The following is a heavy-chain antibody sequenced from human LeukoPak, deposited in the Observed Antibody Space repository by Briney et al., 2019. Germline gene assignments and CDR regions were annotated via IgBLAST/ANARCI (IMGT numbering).Heavy chain of an antibody. Sequence: GGSLRLSCAASGFTFSSYEMIWVRQAPGKGLERLSYISSSGSTTYYADSVKGRFTISRDNAKDSLYLQMNSLRAEDTGVYYCAREAGAPGYSFDYWGQGTLVTVSS. CDR1: GFTFSSYE. CDR3: AREAGAPGYSFDY. V-gene: IGHV3-48*03. CDR2: ISSSGSTT. D-gene: IGHD6-19*01. J-gene: IGHJ4*02.